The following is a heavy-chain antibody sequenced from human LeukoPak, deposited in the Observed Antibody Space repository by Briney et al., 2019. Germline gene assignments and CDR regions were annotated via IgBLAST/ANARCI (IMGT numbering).Heavy chain of an antibody. CDR2: VSYDGSNK. V-gene: IGHV3-33*01. CDR3: AREMGSIYFDY. Sequence: GGSLRLSCAASGFSFSSYGIHWVRQTPGKGLEWVAVVSYDGSNKDYADSVKGRFTISRDDSKNTLYLQMNSLRVEDTAVYYCAREMGSIYFDYWGQGTLVTISS. J-gene: IGHJ4*02. CDR1: GFSFSSYG. D-gene: IGHD3-10*01.